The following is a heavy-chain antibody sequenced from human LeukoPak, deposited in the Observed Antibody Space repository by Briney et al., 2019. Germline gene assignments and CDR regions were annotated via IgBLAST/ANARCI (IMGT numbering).Heavy chain of an antibody. CDR1: GFTFSSYA. J-gene: IGHJ6*03. Sequence: PGGSLRLSCAASGFTFSSYAMHWVRQAPGKGLEWVALIRFDGTSEFYADSVKARFTISRDNSQNTVSLQLNNLRIEDTALYYCAKTSLSDPSGHYYYMDVWGKGTTVTVSS. D-gene: IGHD3-3*01. V-gene: IGHV3-30*02. CDR3: AKTSLSDPSGHYYYMDV. CDR2: IRFDGTSE.